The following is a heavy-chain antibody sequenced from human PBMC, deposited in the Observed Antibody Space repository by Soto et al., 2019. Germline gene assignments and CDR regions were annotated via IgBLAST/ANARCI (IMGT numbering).Heavy chain of an antibody. D-gene: IGHD2-2*01. CDR2: IYPGDSDT. J-gene: IGHJ6*02. V-gene: IGHV5-51*01. Sequence: PGESLKISCKGSGYSFTSYWIGWVRQMPGKGLEWMGIIYPGDSDTRYSPSFQGQVTISADKSISTAYLQWSSLKASDTAMYYCARLPLGYCISTSCYGYYYYGMDVWGQGTKVTVSS. CDR3: ARLPLGYCISTSCYGYYYYGMDV. CDR1: GYSFTSYW.